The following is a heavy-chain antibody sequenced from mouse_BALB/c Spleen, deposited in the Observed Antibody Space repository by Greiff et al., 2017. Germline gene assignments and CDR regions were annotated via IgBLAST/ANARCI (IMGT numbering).Heavy chain of an antibody. J-gene: IGHJ2*01. CDR1: GYTFTSYV. D-gene: IGHD1-1*01. Sequence: EVQLQQSGPELVQPGASVKMSCKASGYTFTSYVMHWVKQTPGQGLEWIGYINPYSDGTKYNEKFKGKATLTSDKSSSTAYMELSSLTSEDTAVYYCVTTVVVPFDYWGQGTTLTVSA. CDR2: INPYSDGT. V-gene: IGHV1-14*01. CDR3: VTTVVVPFDY.